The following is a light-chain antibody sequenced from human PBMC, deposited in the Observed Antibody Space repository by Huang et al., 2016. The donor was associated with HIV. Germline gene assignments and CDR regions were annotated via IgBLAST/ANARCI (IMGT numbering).Light chain of an antibody. CDR2: AAS. CDR1: QNINRY. Sequence: DIQIAQSPSSLSASVGDRVIITCRTSQNINRYLNWYQQKPGKAPKLLISAASNLQSGAPSSFSGSGSGTDFTLTISSLQTEDSATYYCQQSARTPRTFGQGTKLEI. V-gene: IGKV1-39*01. CDR3: QQSARTPRT. J-gene: IGKJ2*01.